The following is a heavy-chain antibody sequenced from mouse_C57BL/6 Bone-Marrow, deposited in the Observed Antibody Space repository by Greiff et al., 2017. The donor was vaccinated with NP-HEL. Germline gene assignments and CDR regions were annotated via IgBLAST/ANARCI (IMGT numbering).Heavy chain of an antibody. CDR3: ARYDGYSYWYFDV. CDR2: IDPSDSYT. Sequence: QVQLQQPGAELVKPGASVKLSCKASGYTFTSYWMQWVKQRPGQGLEWIGEIDPSDSYTNYNQKFKGQATLTVDTSSSTAYMQLSSLTSEDSAVYYCARYDGYSYWYFDVWGTGTTVTVSS. V-gene: IGHV1-50*01. D-gene: IGHD2-3*01. CDR1: GYTFTSYW. J-gene: IGHJ1*03.